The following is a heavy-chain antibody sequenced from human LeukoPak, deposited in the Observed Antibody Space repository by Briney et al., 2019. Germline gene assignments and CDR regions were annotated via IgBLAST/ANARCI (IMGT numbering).Heavy chain of an antibody. CDR3: VRALGSSSADY. CDR2: IKQDGSEK. D-gene: IGHD6-6*01. J-gene: IGHJ4*02. V-gene: IGHV3-7*01. CDR1: GFTFTHSW. Sequence: GGSLSLSCAASGFTFTHSWMSWVRQAPAKGLERVANIKQDGSEKYYVNSVEGRFTISRDNAKNSVSLQMNSLRGEDTAVYYCVRALGSSSADYWGQGTLVTVSS.